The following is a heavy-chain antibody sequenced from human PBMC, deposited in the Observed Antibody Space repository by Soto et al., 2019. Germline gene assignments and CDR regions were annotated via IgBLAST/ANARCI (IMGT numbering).Heavy chain of an antibody. CDR3: ARDWAAAGPFDY. D-gene: IGHD6-13*01. Sequence: GGSLRLSCAASGFTVSSNYMNWVRQAPGKGLEWVSIIYSGGTTYYADSVKDRFTVSRDNSKNTLYLQMNTLRAEDTAVYYCARDWAAAGPFDYWGQGTLVTVSS. J-gene: IGHJ4*02. CDR1: GFTVSSNY. CDR2: IYSGGTT. V-gene: IGHV3-66*01.